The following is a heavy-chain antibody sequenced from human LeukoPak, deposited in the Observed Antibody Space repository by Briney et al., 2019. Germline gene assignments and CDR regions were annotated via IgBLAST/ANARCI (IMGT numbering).Heavy chain of an antibody. CDR1: GGSFSGYY. Sequence: PSETLSLTCAVYGGSFSGYYWSWIRQPPGKGLEWIGEINHSGSTNYNPSLKSRVTISVDTSKNQFSLKLSSVTAADTAVYYCARHYNGDSSGPRSRGVAFDIWGQGTMVTVSS. V-gene: IGHV4-34*01. CDR3: ARHYNGDSSGPRSRGVAFDI. J-gene: IGHJ3*02. CDR2: INHSGST. D-gene: IGHD3-22*01.